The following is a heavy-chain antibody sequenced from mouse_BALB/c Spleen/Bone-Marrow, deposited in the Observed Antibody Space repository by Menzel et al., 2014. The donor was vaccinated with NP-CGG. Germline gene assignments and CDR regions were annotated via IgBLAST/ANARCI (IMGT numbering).Heavy chain of an antibody. CDR2: IDPANGNT. CDR3: ARYYYGSSYFDY. J-gene: IGHJ2*01. Sequence: VQLKQSGAELVKPGASVKLSCTASVFNIKDTYMHWVKQRPEQGLEWIGRIDPANGNTKYDPKFQGKATITADTSSNTAYLQLSSLTSEDTAVYYCARYYYGSSYFDYRGQGTTLTVSS. CDR1: VFNIKDTY. D-gene: IGHD1-1*01. V-gene: IGHV14-3*02.